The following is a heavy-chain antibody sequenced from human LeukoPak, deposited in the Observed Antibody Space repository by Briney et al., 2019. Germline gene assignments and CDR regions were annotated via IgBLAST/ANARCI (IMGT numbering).Heavy chain of an antibody. CDR1: GYTLTELS. Sequence: ASVKVSCKVSGYTLTELSMHWVRQAPGQGLEWMGIINPSGGSTSYAQKFQGRVTMTRDTSTSTVYMELSSLRSEDTAVYYCARDLSSSWYDYWGQGTLVTVSS. J-gene: IGHJ4*02. D-gene: IGHD6-13*01. V-gene: IGHV1-46*01. CDR2: INPSGGST. CDR3: ARDLSSSWYDY.